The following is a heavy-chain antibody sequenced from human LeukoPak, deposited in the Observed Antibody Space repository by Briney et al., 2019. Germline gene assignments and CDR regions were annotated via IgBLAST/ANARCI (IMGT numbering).Heavy chain of an antibody. CDR1: GYSFTSYW. Sequence: GGSLRLSCKSSGYSFTSYWISWVRQMPGKGLEWKGRIDPSDSYTNYSPSFQGHVTISADKSISTAYLQWSSLKASDTAMFYCASPSVDGSGSCPYWGQGTLVTVSS. CDR3: ASPSVDGSGSCPY. V-gene: IGHV5-10-1*01. J-gene: IGHJ4*02. CDR2: IDPSDSYT. D-gene: IGHD3-10*01.